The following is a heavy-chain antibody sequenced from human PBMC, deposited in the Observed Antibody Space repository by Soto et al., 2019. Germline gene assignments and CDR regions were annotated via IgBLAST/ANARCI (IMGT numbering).Heavy chain of an antibody. Sequence: SETLSLTCTVSGGSISSSSYYWGWIRQPPGKGLEWIGSIYYSGSTYYNPSLKSRVTISVDTSKNQFSLKLSSVTAADTAVYYCARLVEGDYGDPQGDYYFDYWGQGTLVT. V-gene: IGHV4-39*01. CDR2: IYYSGST. CDR1: GGSISSSSYY. J-gene: IGHJ4*02. D-gene: IGHD4-17*01. CDR3: ARLVEGDYGDPQGDYYFDY.